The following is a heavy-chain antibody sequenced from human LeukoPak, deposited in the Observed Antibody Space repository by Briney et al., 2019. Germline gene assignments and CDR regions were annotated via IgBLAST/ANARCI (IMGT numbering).Heavy chain of an antibody. J-gene: IGHJ4*02. CDR1: GFTFSSYW. CDR3: AKDRHCSSISCYRGYFDY. D-gene: IGHD2-2*01. Sequence: GGSLRLSCAASGFTFSSYWMSWVRQAPGKGLEWVANIKQDGSEKYYVDSVKGRFTISRDNAKNSLYLQMNSLTAEDTAVYYCAKDRHCSSISCYRGYFDYWGQGTLVTVSS. CDR2: IKQDGSEK. V-gene: IGHV3-7*03.